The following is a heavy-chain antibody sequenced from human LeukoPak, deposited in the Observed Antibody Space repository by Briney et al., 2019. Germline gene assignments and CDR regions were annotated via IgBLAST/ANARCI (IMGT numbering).Heavy chain of an antibody. CDR2: IRYDGSNK. V-gene: IGHV3-30*02. J-gene: IGHJ4*02. Sequence: PGGSLRLSCAASGFTFSSYAMSWVRQAPGKGLEWVAFIRYDGSNKYYVDSVKGRFTISRDNSKNTLYLQMSSLRAEDTAVYYCAKDENYAIDYWGQGTLVTVSS. D-gene: IGHD1-7*01. CDR1: GFTFSSYA. CDR3: AKDENYAIDY.